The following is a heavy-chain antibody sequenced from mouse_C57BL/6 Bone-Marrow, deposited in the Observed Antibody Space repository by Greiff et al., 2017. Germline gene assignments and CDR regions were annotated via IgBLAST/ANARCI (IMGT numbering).Heavy chain of an antibody. D-gene: IGHD1-1*01. J-gene: IGHJ3*01. V-gene: IGHV1-4*01. CDR1: GYTFTSYT. CDR3: ARGDYDGSVFAD. Sequence: QVQLQQSGAELARPGASVKMSCKASGYTFTSYTMHWVKQRPGQGLEWIGYINPSSGYTKYNQKFKDKATLTADTSSSTAYMQLSSLTSEESAVYDCARGDYDGSVFADWGQGTLGTVSA. CDR2: INPSSGYT.